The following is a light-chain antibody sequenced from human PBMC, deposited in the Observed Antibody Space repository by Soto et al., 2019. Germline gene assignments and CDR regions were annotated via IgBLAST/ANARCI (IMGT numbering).Light chain of an antibody. V-gene: IGKV1-5*01. CDR3: QQYNSYSAWT. CDR2: DAS. J-gene: IGKJ1*01. CDR1: QSISSW. Sequence: DIQMTQSPSTLSASVGDRVTITCRASQSISSWLAWYQQKPGKAPKLLIYDASSLESGVPSRFSGSGSGTEFTLTISSRQPDDFSPYYCQQYNSYSAWTFGQGTKVEIK.